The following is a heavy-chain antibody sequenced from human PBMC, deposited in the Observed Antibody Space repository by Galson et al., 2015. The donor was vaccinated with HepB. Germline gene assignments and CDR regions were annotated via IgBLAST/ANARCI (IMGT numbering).Heavy chain of an antibody. J-gene: IGHJ4*02. CDR1: GFTFSSYG. Sequence: SLRLSCAASGFTFSSYGMYWVRQAPGKGLEWVAVIWYDGSNKYYADSVKGRFTISRDNSKNTLYLQMNSLRAEDTAVYYCARDPQHIVVDSKNLDYWGQGTLVTVSS. CDR2: IWYDGSNK. D-gene: IGHD2-21*01. CDR3: ARDPQHIVVDSKNLDY. V-gene: IGHV3-33*08.